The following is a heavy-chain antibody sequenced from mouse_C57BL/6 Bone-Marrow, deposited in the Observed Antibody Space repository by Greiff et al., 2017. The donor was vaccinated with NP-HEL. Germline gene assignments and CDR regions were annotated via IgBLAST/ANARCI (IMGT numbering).Heavy chain of an antibody. D-gene: IGHD1-1*01. CDR3: ARRGTTVVFDY. Sequence: EVKLVESGGDLVKPGGSLKLSCAASGFTFSSYGMSWVRQTPDKRLEWVATLSSGGSYTYYPDSVKGRFTISRDNAKNTLYLQMSSLKSEDTAMYYCARRGTTVVFDYWGQGTTLTVSS. CDR2: LSSGGSYT. CDR1: GFTFSSYG. J-gene: IGHJ2*01. V-gene: IGHV5-6*02.